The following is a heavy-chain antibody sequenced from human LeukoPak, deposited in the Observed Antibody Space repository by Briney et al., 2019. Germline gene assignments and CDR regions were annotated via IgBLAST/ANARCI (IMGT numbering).Heavy chain of an antibody. CDR1: GGSFSSYY. J-gene: IGHJ4*02. CDR3: ASTHSSGDGTIDY. CDR2: IYYSGST. D-gene: IGHD6-19*01. V-gene: IGHV4-59*01. Sequence: PSETLSLTCAVYGGSFSSYYWSWIRQPPGKGLEWIGYIYYSGSTNYNPSLKSRVTISVDTSKNQFSLKLSSVTAADTAVYYCASTHSSGDGTIDYWGQGTLVTVSS.